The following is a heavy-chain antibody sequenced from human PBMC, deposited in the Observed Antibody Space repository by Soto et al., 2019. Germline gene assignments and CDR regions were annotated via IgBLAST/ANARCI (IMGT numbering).Heavy chain of an antibody. J-gene: IGHJ4*01. Sequence: EVRLVESGGGLTQPGGSLRLSCLVSGFAVTTNYMGWVRQAPGRGLEWVAFMYSGGDIHYSDSVKGRFSISRDASENTLPLRIYSLTGEDTAVYFCVSRIPACVVDYWGQGTLVTVSP. CDR3: VSRIPACVVDY. CDR2: MYSGGDI. V-gene: IGHV3-53*01. CDR1: GFAVTTNY.